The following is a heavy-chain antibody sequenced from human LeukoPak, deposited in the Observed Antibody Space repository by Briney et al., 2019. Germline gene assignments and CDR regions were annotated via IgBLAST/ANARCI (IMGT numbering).Heavy chain of an antibody. V-gene: IGHV3-48*01. CDR1: GFIFSSKS. Sequence: GGSLRLSCAASGFIFSSKSMNWVRQAPGKGLEWVSYISYGSGTIYYADSVKGRFTISRDNAKNSLYLQMNSLRAEDTALYYCARVRGVSREYYFDCWGQGTLVTVSS. CDR2: ISYGSGTI. CDR3: ARVRGVSREYYFDC. J-gene: IGHJ4*02. D-gene: IGHD3-10*01.